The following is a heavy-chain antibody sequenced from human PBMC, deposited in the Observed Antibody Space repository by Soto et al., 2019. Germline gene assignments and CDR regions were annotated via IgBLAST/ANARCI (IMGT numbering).Heavy chain of an antibody. Sequence: QVQLVESGGGVVQPGRSLRLSCAASGFTFSSYGMHWVRQAPGKGLEWVAVISYDGSNKYYADSVKGRFTISRDNSKNTLYLQMNSLRAEDTAVGYCAKVLQAGAEDVWGQGTTVTVSS. V-gene: IGHV3-30*18. CDR1: GFTFSSYG. CDR2: ISYDGSNK. CDR3: AKVLQAGAEDV. D-gene: IGHD6-19*01. J-gene: IGHJ6*02.